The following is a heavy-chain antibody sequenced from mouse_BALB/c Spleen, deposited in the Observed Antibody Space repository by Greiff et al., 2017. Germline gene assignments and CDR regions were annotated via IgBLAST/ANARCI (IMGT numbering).Heavy chain of an antibody. V-gene: IGHV5-6-3*01. D-gene: IGHD2-1*01. CDR3: ARDNYGNPAWFAY. J-gene: IGHJ3*01. Sequence: EVQRVESGGGLVKPGGSLKLSCAASGFTFSSYGMSWVRQTPDKRLELVATINSNGGSTYYPDSVKGRFTISRDNAKNTLYLQMSSLKSEDTAMYYCARDNYGNPAWFAYWGQGTLVTVSA. CDR1: GFTFSSYG. CDR2: INSNGGST.